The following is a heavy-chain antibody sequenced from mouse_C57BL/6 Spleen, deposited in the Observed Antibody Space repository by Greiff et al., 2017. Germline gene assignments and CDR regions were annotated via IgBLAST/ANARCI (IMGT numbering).Heavy chain of an antibody. CDR3: ARESYYYGSSHQVAY. Sequence: QVQLQQPGAELVRPGSSVKLSCKASGYTFTSYWMHWVKPRPIQGLDWIGNIDPSHSEPHYNKKFQDKATLTVDTSSSTAYMQLNRQTAEDSAVYYCARESYYYGSSHQVAYWGQGTLVTVSA. V-gene: IGHV1-52*01. D-gene: IGHD1-1*01. CDR2: IDPSHSEP. J-gene: IGHJ3*01. CDR1: GYTFTSYW.